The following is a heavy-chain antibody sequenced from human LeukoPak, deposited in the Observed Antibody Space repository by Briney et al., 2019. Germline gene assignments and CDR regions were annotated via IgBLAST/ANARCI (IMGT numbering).Heavy chain of an antibody. CDR2: IWYDGSNK. CDR3: ARDRDCSGGSCYYYYYGMDV. J-gene: IGHJ6*02. CDR1: GFTFNTYG. Sequence: GWSLRLSCAASGFTFNTYGMHWVRQAPGKGLEWVAVIWYDGSNKYYADSVKGRFTISRDNSKNTLYLQMNRLRAEDTAVYYCARDRDCSGGSCYYYYYGMDVWGQGTTVTVSS. D-gene: IGHD2-15*01. V-gene: IGHV3-33*01.